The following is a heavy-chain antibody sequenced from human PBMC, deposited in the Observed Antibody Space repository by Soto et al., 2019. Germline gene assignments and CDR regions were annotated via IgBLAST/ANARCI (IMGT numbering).Heavy chain of an antibody. Sequence: GASVKVSCKASGGTFSSYAISWVRQAPGQGLEWMGGIIPIFGTANYAQKFQGRVTITAGKSTSTAYMELSSLRSEDTAVYYCARGASSSYYYYYGMDVWGQGTTVTVSS. V-gene: IGHV1-69*06. CDR2: IIPIFGTA. CDR3: ARGASSSYYYYYGMDV. J-gene: IGHJ6*02. CDR1: GGTFSSYA. D-gene: IGHD6-6*01.